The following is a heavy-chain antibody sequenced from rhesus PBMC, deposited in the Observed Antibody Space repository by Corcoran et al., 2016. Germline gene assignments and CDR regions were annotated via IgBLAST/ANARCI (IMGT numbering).Heavy chain of an antibody. J-gene: IGHJ4*01. V-gene: IGHV3-54*02. CDR3: ASGYCTGSGCYAFDY. CDR2: ITYDGSKE. CDR1: GFTFSSYG. D-gene: IGHD2-21*01. Sequence: EVQLVESGGGLVQPGGSLRLSCAASGFTFSSYGMHWVCQAPWKGLEWVAVITYDGSKEYYADSVKDRFTISRDNSKNMLYLQMNNLKLEDTAVYYCASGYCTGSGCYAFDYWGQGVLVTVSS.